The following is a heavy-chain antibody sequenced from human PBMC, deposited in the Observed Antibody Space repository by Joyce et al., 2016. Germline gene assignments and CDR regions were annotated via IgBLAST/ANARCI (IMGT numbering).Heavy chain of an antibody. D-gene: IGHD2-2*01. CDR3: TTPSCAN. J-gene: IGHJ4*02. V-gene: IGHV3-48*03. CDR2: INSDDSRI. CDR1: GIIFSSKE. Sequence: EVHLVESGGGLVQPGGSLRLSCAASGIIFSSKEMNWVRQAPGKGLEWISSINSDDSRIHYADSVRGRFTISRDNARNSLYLEMNYLRVEDTAIYYCTTPSCANWGQGSLVTVS.